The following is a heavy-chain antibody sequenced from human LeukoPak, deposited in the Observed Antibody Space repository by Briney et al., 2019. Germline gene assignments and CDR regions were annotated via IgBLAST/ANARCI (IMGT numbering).Heavy chain of an antibody. D-gene: IGHD2-15*01. CDR3: ARTPSGGSQRNAFDI. V-gene: IGHV4-4*02. CDR1: GGSISSSNW. J-gene: IGHJ3*02. Sequence: SGTLSLTCAVSGGSISSSNWWSWVRQPPGKGLEWIGEIYHSGSTNYNPSLKSRVTISVDTSKNQFSLKLSSVTAADTAVYYCARTPSGGSQRNAFDIWGQGTMVTVSS. CDR2: IYHSGST.